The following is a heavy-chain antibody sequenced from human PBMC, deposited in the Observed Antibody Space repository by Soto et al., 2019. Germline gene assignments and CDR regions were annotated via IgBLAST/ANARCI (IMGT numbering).Heavy chain of an antibody. J-gene: IGHJ4*02. V-gene: IGHV1-46*01. Sequence: ASVKVSCKASGYSVTRHFLHWVRQAPGQGLEWMGLISPNTGSTTYAQRFRGRVTMTRDTSTSTFYMELSSLTSEDTALYFCAKTLSGGSYPASRLDHWGQGTLVTVSS. CDR1: GYSVTRHF. D-gene: IGHD1-26*01. CDR2: ISPNTGST. CDR3: AKTLSGGSYPASRLDH.